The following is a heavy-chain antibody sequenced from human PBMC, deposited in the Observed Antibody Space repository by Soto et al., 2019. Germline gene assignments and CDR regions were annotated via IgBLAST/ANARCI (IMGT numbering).Heavy chain of an antibody. D-gene: IGHD6-13*01. J-gene: IGHJ4*02. CDR3: ARGGPVSSSWYNY. V-gene: IGHV4-34*01. CDR1: GGSFSGYY. Sequence: PSETLSLTCAVYGGSFSGYYWSWIRQPPGKGLEWIGEINHSGSTNYNPSLKSRVTISVDTSKNQFSLKLSSVTAADTAVYYCARGGPVSSSWYNYWGQGTLVTVSS. CDR2: INHSGST.